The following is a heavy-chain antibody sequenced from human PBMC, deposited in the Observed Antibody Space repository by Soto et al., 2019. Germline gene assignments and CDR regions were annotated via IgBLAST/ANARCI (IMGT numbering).Heavy chain of an antibody. V-gene: IGHV1-18*01. CDR1: GYTFTNSG. D-gene: IGHD3-22*01. J-gene: IGHJ4*02. CDR2: ISAYNGNT. CDR3: ARDRLRGYDSSGFYS. Sequence: ASVKVSCKASGYTFTNSGIIWVRQAPGQGLEWMGWISAYNGNTNYAQKFEDRVTMTTATSTNTVFLELRSLKSDDTAIYYCARDRLRGYDSSGFYSWGQGTMVTVPQ.